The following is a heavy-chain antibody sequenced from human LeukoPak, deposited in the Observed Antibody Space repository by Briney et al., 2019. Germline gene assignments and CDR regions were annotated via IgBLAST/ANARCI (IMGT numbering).Heavy chain of an antibody. J-gene: IGHJ4*02. V-gene: IGHV3-23*01. CDR1: GFTFSSYA. CDR3: AKDGYRGIAVALICFDY. D-gene: IGHD6-19*01. CDR2: ISGSGGST. Sequence: PGGSLRLSCAASGFTFSSYAMSWVRQAPGKGLEWVSAISGSGGSTYYADSVKGRFTISRDNSKNTLYLQMNSLRAEDTAVYYCAKDGYRGIAVALICFDYWGQGTLVTVSS.